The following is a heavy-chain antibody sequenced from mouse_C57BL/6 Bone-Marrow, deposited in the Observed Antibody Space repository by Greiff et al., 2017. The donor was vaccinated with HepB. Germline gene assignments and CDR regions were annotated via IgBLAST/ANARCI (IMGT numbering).Heavy chain of an antibody. CDR1: GYTFTNYW. CDR3: ARRQLWYPPYYAMDY. CDR2: IYPGGGYT. D-gene: IGHD2-1*01. Sequence: QVQLQQSGAELVRPGTSVKMSCKASGYTFTNYWIGWAKQRPGHGLEWIGDIYPGGGYTNYNEKFKGKATLTADKSSSTAYMQLNSLTSEDSAVYFCARRQLWYPPYYAMDYWGQGTSVTVSS. V-gene: IGHV1-63*01. J-gene: IGHJ4*01.